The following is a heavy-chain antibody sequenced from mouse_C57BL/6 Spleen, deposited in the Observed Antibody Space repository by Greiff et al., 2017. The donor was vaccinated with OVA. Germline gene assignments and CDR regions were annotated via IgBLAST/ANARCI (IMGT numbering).Heavy chain of an antibody. V-gene: IGHV14-3*01. CDR2: IDPANGNT. D-gene: IGHD4-1*01. CDR1: GFNIKNTY. Sequence: VQLKESVAELVRPGASVKLSCTASGFNIKNTYMHWVKQRPEQGLEWIGRIDPANGNTKYAPKFQGKATITADTSSNTAYLQLSSLTSEDTAIYYCARRVNWDERELFDYWGQGTTLTVSS. J-gene: IGHJ2*01. CDR3: ARRVNWDERELFDY.